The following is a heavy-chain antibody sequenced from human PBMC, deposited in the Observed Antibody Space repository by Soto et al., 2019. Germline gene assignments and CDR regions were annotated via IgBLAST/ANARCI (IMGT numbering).Heavy chain of an antibody. J-gene: IGHJ5*02. CDR1: GGTFSSYT. V-gene: IGHV1-69*04. D-gene: IGHD3-9*01. Sequence: SVKVSCKASGGTFSSYTISWVRQAPGQGLEWMGRIIPILGIANYAQKFQGRVTITADKSTSTAYMELSSLRSEDTAVYYCARDGYYDILTGSNWFDPWGQGTLVTVS. CDR2: IIPILGIA. CDR3: ARDGYYDILTGSNWFDP.